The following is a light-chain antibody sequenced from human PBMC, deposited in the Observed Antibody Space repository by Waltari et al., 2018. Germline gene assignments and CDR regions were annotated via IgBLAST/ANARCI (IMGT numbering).Light chain of an antibody. CDR2: MAS. V-gene: IGKV1-5*03. CDR1: QSVGTL. CDR3: QQYSSFST. Sequence: DIQMTQSPSTLSASVGDRVTIPCRASQSVGTLLAWYQQKPGKAPKLLIYMASSLESGFPSRFSGSGSGTEFTLTIRSLQPDDFATYSCQQYSSFSTFGQGTKVDI. J-gene: IGKJ2*01.